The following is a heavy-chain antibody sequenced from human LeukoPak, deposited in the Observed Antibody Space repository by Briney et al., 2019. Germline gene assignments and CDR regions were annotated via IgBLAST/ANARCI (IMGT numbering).Heavy chain of an antibody. CDR2: ISSSSSYI. J-gene: IGHJ6*03. Sequence: GGSLRLSCAASGFTFSSYAMSWVRQAPGKGLEWVSSISSSSSYIYYADSVKGRFTISRDNAKNSLYLQMNSLRAEDTAVYYCARRAVWNYYYYMDVWGKGTTVTISS. CDR3: ARRAVWNYYYYMDV. V-gene: IGHV3-21*01. D-gene: IGHD6-19*01. CDR1: GFTFSSYA.